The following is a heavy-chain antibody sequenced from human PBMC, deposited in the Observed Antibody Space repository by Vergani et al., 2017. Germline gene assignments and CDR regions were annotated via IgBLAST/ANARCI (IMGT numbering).Heavy chain of an antibody. Sequence: QVQLQESGPGLVKPSQTLSLTCTVSGGSISSGGYYWSWIRQHPGKGLEWIGYIYYSGSTYYNPSLKSRVTISVDTSKNQFSLKLSSVTAADTAVYYCARATTMVRGVIYRPYYYYGMDVWGQGTTVTVSS. CDR2: IYYSGST. J-gene: IGHJ6*02. D-gene: IGHD3-10*01. V-gene: IGHV4-31*03. CDR1: GGSISSGGYY. CDR3: ARATTMVRGVIYRPYYYYGMDV.